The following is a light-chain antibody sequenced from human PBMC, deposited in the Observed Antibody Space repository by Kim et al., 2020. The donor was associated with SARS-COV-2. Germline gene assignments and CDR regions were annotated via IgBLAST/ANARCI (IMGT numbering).Light chain of an antibody. V-gene: IGKV1-27*01. Sequence: ASVGDIVTITCPASQGISNLLAWYQQKPGQAPPLLIYAASTLRSGVPSRFSGSGSGTVFTLTISSLQPEDVATYYCQKSDSAPWTFGQGTKVDIK. CDR2: AAS. J-gene: IGKJ1*01. CDR3: QKSDSAPWT. CDR1: QGISNL.